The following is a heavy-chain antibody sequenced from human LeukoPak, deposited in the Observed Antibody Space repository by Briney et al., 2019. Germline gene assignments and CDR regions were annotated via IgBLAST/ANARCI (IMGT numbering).Heavy chain of an antibody. Sequence: ASVKVSCKGSGYTFTGHYMHWVRQAPGQGLEWMGRINPNSGGTNYAQKLQGRVTMTRGTSINTAYMELGSLTSDDTAVYYCARDLSGPNPLDYWGQGTLVTVSS. CDR3: ARDLSGPNPLDY. V-gene: IGHV1-2*06. J-gene: IGHJ4*02. CDR1: GYTFTGHY. CDR2: INPNSGGT.